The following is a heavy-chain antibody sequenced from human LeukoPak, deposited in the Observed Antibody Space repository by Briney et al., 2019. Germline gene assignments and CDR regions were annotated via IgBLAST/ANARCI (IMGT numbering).Heavy chain of an antibody. J-gene: IGHJ2*01. CDR2: INHSGST. V-gene: IGHV4-34*01. CDR1: GGSISGYY. D-gene: IGHD6-13*01. Sequence: SETLSLTCTVSGGSISGYYWSWIRQPPGKGLEWIGEINHSGSTNYNPSLKSRVTISVDTSKNQFSLKLSSVTAADTAVYYCARGRHQLYSSRRGAWYFDLWGRGTLVTVSS. CDR3: ARGRHQLYSSRRGAWYFDL.